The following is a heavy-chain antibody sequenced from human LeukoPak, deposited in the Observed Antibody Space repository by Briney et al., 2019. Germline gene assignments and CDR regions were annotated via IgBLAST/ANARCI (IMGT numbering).Heavy chain of an antibody. V-gene: IGHV3-66*01. CDR3: ARAGIYYYDSSGYYYI. CDR2: FYSGGST. CDR1: GFTVSSNY. J-gene: IGHJ4*02. Sequence: GGSLRLSCAASGFTVSSNYMSWVRQAPGKGLEWVSVFYSGGSTYYADSVKGRFTISRDNSKNTLYLQMNSLRAEDTAVYYCARAGIYYYDSSGYYYIWGQGTLVTVSS. D-gene: IGHD3-22*01.